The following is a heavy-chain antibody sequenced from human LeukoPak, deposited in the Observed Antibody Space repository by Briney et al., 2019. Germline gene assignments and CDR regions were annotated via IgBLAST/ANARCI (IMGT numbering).Heavy chain of an antibody. CDR1: GFTFSNYA. Sequence: PGGSLRLSCAASGFTFSNYAMNWVRQAPGKGLEWVSAISGSGSATYYADSVKGRFTISRYNSKNTLCLQMNSLRAEDTAVYYCAKSPQKVGADHIDYWGQGTLVTVSS. CDR2: ISGSGSAT. CDR3: AKSPQKVGADHIDY. J-gene: IGHJ4*02. D-gene: IGHD1-26*01. V-gene: IGHV3-23*01.